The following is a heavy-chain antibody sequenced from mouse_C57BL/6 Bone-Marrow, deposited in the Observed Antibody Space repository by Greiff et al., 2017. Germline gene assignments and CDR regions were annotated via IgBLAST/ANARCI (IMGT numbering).Heavy chain of an antibody. D-gene: IGHD2-5*01. CDR3: ARHPPAYYSIHGAMDY. CDR2: LSSGGSYT. Sequence: DVMLVESGGDLVKPGGSLKLSCAASGFTFSSYGMSWVRQTPDKRLEWVATLSSGGSYTYYPDSVKGRFTISRDNAKNTLYLQMSSLKSEDTAMYYCARHPPAYYSIHGAMDYWGQGTSVTVSS. J-gene: IGHJ4*01. V-gene: IGHV5-6*02. CDR1: GFTFSSYG.